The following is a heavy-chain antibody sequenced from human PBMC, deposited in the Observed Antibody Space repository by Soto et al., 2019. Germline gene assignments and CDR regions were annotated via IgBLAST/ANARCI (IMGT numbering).Heavy chain of an antibody. J-gene: IGHJ3*02. V-gene: IGHV3-74*01. Sequence: GGSLRLSCAASGFTFSSYWMNWVRQAPGQGLVWVSRINSDGSSTSYADSVTGRFTISGDNAKNTLYLQMNRLRAEDTAVYYRARDWWYSYGDDAFDMWGQGTMVTVS. CDR1: GFTFSSYW. D-gene: IGHD5-18*01. CDR2: INSDGSST. CDR3: ARDWWYSYGDDAFDM.